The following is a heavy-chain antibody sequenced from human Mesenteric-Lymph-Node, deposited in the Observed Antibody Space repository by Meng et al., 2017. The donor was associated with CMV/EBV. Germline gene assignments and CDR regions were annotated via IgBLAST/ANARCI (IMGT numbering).Heavy chain of an antibody. CDR2: SNHSGST. CDR1: GGSFSGYY. V-gene: IGHV4-34*01. D-gene: IGHD5-12*01. J-gene: IGHJ4*02. CDR3: ARGGYSGYAR. Sequence: LTCAVYGGSFSGYYWSWIRQPPGKGLEWIGESNHSGSTNYSPSLKSRVTISVDTSKNQFSLKLSSVTAADTAVYYCARGGYSGYARWGQGTLVTVSS.